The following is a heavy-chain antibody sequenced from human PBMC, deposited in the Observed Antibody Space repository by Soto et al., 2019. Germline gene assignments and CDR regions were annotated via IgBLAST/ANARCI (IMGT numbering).Heavy chain of an antibody. CDR3: AGGYYHDSSGCYANLDY. CDR2: INPNSGGT. CDR1: GYTFTGYY. V-gene: IGHV1-2*02. Sequence: VASVKVSCKASGYTFTGYYMHWVRQAPGQGLEWMGWINPNSGGTNYAQKFQGRVTMTRDTSISTAYMELSRLRSDDTAVYYCAGGYYHDSSGCYANLDYWGQGTLVTVSS. D-gene: IGHD3-22*01. J-gene: IGHJ4*02.